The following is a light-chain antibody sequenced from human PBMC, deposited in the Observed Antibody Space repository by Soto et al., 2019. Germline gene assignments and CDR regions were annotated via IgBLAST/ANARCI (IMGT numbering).Light chain of an antibody. J-gene: IGKJ1*01. CDR3: QQSYLTPWT. V-gene: IGKV1-39*01. Sequence: DIQMTQSPSSLSASVGDRVTITCRASQSISSYLNWYQQKPGKAPKLLIYAASSLQSGVPSRFSGSRSGTDFTLTISSLQPEDFATYYCQQSYLTPWTFGQGTKVEI. CDR2: AAS. CDR1: QSISSY.